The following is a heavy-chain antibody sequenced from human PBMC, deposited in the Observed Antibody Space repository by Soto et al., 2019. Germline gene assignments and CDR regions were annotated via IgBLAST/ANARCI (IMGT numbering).Heavy chain of an antibody. V-gene: IGHV5-51*01. Sequence: PGESLNLSCNGSGYSFTSYWSGWLRQIPGKGLEWMGIIYPGDSDTRYSPSFDGQVTISRDNAKSSVYLQMNSLRADDTAVYYCMTEYKGYRGQGTPVTVSS. CDR2: IYPGDSDT. J-gene: IGHJ4*02. D-gene: IGHD1-20*01. CDR1: GYSFTSYW. CDR3: MTEYKGY.